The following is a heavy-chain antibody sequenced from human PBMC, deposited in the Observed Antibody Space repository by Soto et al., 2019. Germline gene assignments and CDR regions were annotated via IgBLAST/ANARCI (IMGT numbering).Heavy chain of an antibody. V-gene: IGHV3-23*01. CDR1: GFTFSSYA. CDR3: ARDGFYHYYGSGSYDYYYYGMDV. D-gene: IGHD3-10*01. J-gene: IGHJ6*02. CDR2: ISGSGGST. Sequence: HPGGSLRLSCAASGFTFSSYAMSWVRQAPGKGLEWVSAISGSGGSTYYADSVKGRFTISRDNSKNTLYLQMNSLRAEDTAVYYCARDGFYHYYGSGSYDYYYYGMDVWGQGTTVTVSS.